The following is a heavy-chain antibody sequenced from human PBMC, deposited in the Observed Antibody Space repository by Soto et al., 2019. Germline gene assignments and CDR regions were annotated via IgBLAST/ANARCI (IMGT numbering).Heavy chain of an antibody. CDR1: GGSISSSSYY. D-gene: IGHD6-19*01. V-gene: IGHV4-30-4*08. CDR2: IYYSGST. CDR3: ARERPDGCRLDP. J-gene: IGHJ5*02. Sequence: SETLSLTCTVSGGSISSSSYYWGWIRQPPGKGLEWIGYIYYSGSTYYNPSLKSRVTISVDTSKNQFSLRLSSVTAADTAVYYCARERPDGCRLDPWGQGTLVTVSS.